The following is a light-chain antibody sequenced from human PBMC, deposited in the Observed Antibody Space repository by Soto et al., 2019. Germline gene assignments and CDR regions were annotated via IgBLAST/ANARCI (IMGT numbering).Light chain of an antibody. V-gene: IGKV3-11*01. CDR2: DSS. CDR3: QQRSDWPST. J-gene: IGKJ4*01. CDR1: QSVGTY. Sequence: EIVLTQSPATLSLSPGERATLSCRASQSVGTYFAWYQQKPGQAPRLLIYDSSNRATGIPARFSGSGSGTDFTVTISSLEPEDFAVYYCQQRSDWPSTFGGGTKVEIK.